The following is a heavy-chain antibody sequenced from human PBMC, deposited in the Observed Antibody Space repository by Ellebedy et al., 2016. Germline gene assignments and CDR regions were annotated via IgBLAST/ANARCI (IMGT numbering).Heavy chain of an antibody. Sequence: SVKVSXKASGGTFSSYAISWVRQAPGQGLEWMGGIIPIFGTANYAQKFQGRVTITADKSTSTAYMELSSLRSEDTAVYYCARSWNYSTWYYGMDVWGQGTTVTVSS. J-gene: IGHJ6*02. D-gene: IGHD1-7*01. CDR3: ARSWNYSTWYYGMDV. V-gene: IGHV1-69*06. CDR1: GGTFSSYA. CDR2: IIPIFGTA.